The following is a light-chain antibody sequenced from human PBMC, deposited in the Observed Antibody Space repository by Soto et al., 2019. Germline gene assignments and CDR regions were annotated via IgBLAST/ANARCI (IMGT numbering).Light chain of an antibody. CDR3: SRYTSSGARHVV. J-gene: IGLJ2*01. CDR2: DVS. CDR1: SSDVGGYNY. V-gene: IGLV2-14*01. Sequence: QSALTRPASVSGSPGQSITISCTGTSSDVGGYNYVSWYQQHPGKAPKLMIYDVSNRPSGVSNRFSGSKSGNTASLTSSRHKAEDESVYYCSRYTSSGARHVVFGGGAKLPVL.